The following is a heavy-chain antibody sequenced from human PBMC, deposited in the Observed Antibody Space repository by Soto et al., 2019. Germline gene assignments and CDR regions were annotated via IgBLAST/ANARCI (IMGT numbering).Heavy chain of an antibody. CDR2: IKSKTDGGTT. Sequence: PGRSLRLPCAASGFTFSNAWMNWVRQAPGKGLEWVGRIKSKTDGGTTDYAAPVKGRFTISSDDSKNTLYPQMNSLKTEDTAVYYCTIDSVSDYVFLTVYYDAFDIWGKGTMVT. CDR3: TIDSVSDYVFLTVYYDAFDI. V-gene: IGHV3-15*07. D-gene: IGHD3-9*01. J-gene: IGHJ3*02. CDR1: GFTFSNAW.